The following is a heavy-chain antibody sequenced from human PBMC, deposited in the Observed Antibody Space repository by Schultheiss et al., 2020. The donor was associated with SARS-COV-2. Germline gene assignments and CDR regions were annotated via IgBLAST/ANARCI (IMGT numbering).Heavy chain of an antibody. Sequence: AGSLRLSCAASGFTFSGSPVHWVRQASGKGLEWVGRIRSKAKNYATAYAASVRGRFTTSRDDSKNTAYLQMNSLKTEDTAVYYCTSDSSSSVDYFDYWGQGTLVTGSS. V-gene: IGHV3-73*01. D-gene: IGHD6-6*01. CDR3: TSDSSSSVDYFDY. CDR2: IRSKAKNYAT. CDR1: GFTFSGSP. J-gene: IGHJ4*02.